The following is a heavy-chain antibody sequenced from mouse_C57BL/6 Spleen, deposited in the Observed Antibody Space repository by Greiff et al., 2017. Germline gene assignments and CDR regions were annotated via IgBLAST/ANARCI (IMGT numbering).Heavy chain of an antibody. J-gene: IGHJ1*03. CDR3: AKSNYEYFDV. Sequence: QVQLKQSGAELARPGASVKLSCKASGYTFTSYGISWVKQRTGRGLEWIGEMYPRSGKPYYNEKFKGKATLTAAKSSSTAYMELRSLTSEDAAVYYGAKSNYEYFDVWGTGTTVTVSS. CDR1: GYTFTSYG. D-gene: IGHD2-5*01. CDR2: MYPRSGKP. V-gene: IGHV1-81*01.